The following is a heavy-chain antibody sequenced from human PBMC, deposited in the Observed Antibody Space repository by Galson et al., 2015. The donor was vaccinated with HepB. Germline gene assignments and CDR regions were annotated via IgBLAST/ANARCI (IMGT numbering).Heavy chain of an antibody. D-gene: IGHD3-22*01. CDR2: FDPEDGET. J-gene: IGHJ4*02. Sequence: SCKVSGYSLSELSLHWVGQAPGKGLEWMGGFDPEDGETIYAKKFQGRVTMTADSSTDTAYMELGSLRCEDTAVYYCATTVRDFYDGRPYFAYSGQATLVTAS. CDR1: GYSLSELS. V-gene: IGHV1-24*01. CDR3: ATTVRDFYDGRPYFAY.